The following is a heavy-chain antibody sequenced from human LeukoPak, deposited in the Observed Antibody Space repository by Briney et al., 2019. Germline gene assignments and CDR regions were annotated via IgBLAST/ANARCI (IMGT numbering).Heavy chain of an antibody. D-gene: IGHD3-10*01. CDR2: IYTSGST. Sequence: SETLSLTCTVSGGSISSYYWSWIRQPAGKGLEWIGRIYTSGSTNYNPSLKSRVTMSVDTSKNQFSLKLSSVTAADTAVYYCARDVWFGEYYYYCYYMDVWGKGTTVTISS. CDR1: GGSISSYY. V-gene: IGHV4-4*07. CDR3: ARDVWFGEYYYYCYYMDV. J-gene: IGHJ6*03.